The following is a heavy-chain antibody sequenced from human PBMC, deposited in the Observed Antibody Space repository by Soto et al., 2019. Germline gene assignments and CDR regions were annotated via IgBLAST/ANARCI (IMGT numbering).Heavy chain of an antibody. V-gene: IGHV3-15*01. J-gene: IGHJ3*02. CDR1: GFTFSNAW. CDR3: TTDVLTIFGVVIIYGYGALDI. Sequence: EVQLVESGGGLVKPGGSLRLSCAASGFTFSNAWMSWVRQAPGKGLEWVGRIKSKTGGGTTDYAAPVKGRFTISRDDSKNTLYLQMNSLRTEDTAVYYCTTDVLTIFGVVIIYGYGALDIWGQGTMVTVSS. D-gene: IGHD3-3*01. CDR2: IKSKTGGGTT.